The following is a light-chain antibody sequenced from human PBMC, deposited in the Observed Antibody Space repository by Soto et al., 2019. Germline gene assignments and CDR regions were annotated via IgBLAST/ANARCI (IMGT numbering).Light chain of an antibody. J-gene: IGKJ1*01. CDR3: QQYNNWPPWT. Sequence: EIVMTQSPATLSVSPGERATLSCRASQSVSSNLAWYQQKPGQAPWLLIYGASTRATGIPARFSGSGSGTECTLTISSLQSEDFAVYYCQQYNNWPPWTFGQGTKVEIK. CDR1: QSVSSN. V-gene: IGKV3-15*01. CDR2: GAS.